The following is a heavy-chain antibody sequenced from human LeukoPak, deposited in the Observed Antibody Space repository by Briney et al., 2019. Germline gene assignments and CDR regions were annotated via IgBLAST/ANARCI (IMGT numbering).Heavy chain of an antibody. CDR2: INSDGSEG. Sequence: GGSLRLSCAVSGFTFSGFWMSWSRQAPGKGLEWVASINSDGSEGYYADVVKGRFTISRDNAKNPLYLQINSLRAEDTAVYYCAKCVSIVLMVYASDYWGQGTLVTISS. J-gene: IGHJ4*02. D-gene: IGHD2-8*01. CDR1: GFTFSGFW. V-gene: IGHV3-7*03. CDR3: AKCVSIVLMVYASDY.